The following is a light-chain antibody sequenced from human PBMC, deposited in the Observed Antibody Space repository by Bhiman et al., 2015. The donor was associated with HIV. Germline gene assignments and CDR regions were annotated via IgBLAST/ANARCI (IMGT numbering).Light chain of an antibody. J-gene: IGLJ1*01. V-gene: IGLV1-40*01. CDR1: SSNIGAGYD. CDR3: CSFTTSNTFV. CDR2: GNS. Sequence: QSVLTQPPSVSGAPGQRVTISCTGSSSNIGAGYDVHWYQQLPGTAPKLLIYGNSNRPSGVPDRFSGSKSGTSASLAITGLQAEDEADYYCCSFTTSNTFVFGTGTEVTVL.